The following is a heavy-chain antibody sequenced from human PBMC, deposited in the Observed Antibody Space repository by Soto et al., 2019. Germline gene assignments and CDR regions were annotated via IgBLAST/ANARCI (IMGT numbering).Heavy chain of an antibody. CDR3: ARVSSSWGYYYGMDV. J-gene: IGHJ6*02. Sequence: QVQLQESGPGLVKPSQTLSLTCTVSGGSISSGDYYWSWIRQPPGKGLEWIGYIYSSWSTYYNPSLKSRVTISGDTSKNQFSLKLSSVTAASTAVYYCARVSSSWGYYYGMDVWGQGTTVTVSS. CDR1: GGSISSGDYY. D-gene: IGHD6-13*01. V-gene: IGHV4-30-4*01. CDR2: IYSSWST.